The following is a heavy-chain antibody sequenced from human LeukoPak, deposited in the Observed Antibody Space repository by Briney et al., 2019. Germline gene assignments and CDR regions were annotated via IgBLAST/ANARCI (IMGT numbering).Heavy chain of an antibody. D-gene: IGHD2-15*01. CDR2: IHKSGRT. J-gene: IGHJ4*02. V-gene: IGHV4-31*03. CDR1: GGSASSGGY. Sequence: SQTLSLTCTVSGGSASSGGYWSWIRQHPGKGLEWIGYIHKSGRTYYNLSLKSRVTISADTSQSHFSLKLSSVTAADTAVYYYAGIGPMEAAQFDSCGQGTLVTVSS. CDR3: AGIGPMEAAQFDS.